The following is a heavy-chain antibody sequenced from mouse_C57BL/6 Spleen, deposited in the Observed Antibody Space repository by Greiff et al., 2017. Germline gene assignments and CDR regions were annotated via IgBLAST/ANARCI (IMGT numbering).Heavy chain of an antibody. V-gene: IGHV5-6*01. D-gene: IGHD4-1*01. CDR2: ISSGGSYT. CDR1: GFTFSSYG. Sequence: EVQLQQSGGDLVKPGGSLKLSCAASGFTFSSYGMSWVRQTPDKRLEWVATISSGGSYTYYPDSVKGRFTISRDNAKNTLYLQMSSLKSEDTAMYYCAREGSLLTLDYYAMDYWGQGASVTVSS. CDR3: AREGSLLTLDYYAMDY. J-gene: IGHJ4*01.